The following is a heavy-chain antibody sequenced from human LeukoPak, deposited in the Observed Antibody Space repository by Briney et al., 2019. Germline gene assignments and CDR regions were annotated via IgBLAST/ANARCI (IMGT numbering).Heavy chain of an antibody. D-gene: IGHD3-10*01. J-gene: IGHJ6*02. CDR2: IGTAGDT. Sequence: HTGGSLRLSCAASGFTFSSYDMHWVRQATGKGLEWVPGIGTAGDTSYPGSVKGRFTISRENAKNSLYLRMKSLRAGDTAVYYCARVLGSGTYGVDVWGQGTTVTVSS. CDR3: ARVLGSGTYGVDV. CDR1: GFTFSSYD. V-gene: IGHV3-13*01.